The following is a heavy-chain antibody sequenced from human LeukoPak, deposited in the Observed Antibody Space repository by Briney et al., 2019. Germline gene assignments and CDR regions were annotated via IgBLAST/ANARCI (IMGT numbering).Heavy chain of an antibody. CDR3: VREWSGYSFDY. CDR2: ISNDGTIK. CDR1: GFTFSTYG. D-gene: IGHD5-18*01. V-gene: IGHV3-30*03. J-gene: IGHJ4*02. Sequence: GGSLRLSCAASGFTFSTYGVHWVCQAPGKGLEWAAVISNDGTIKYYADSVKGRFTVSRDNSKNTVYLQMNSLRVEDTAVYYCVREWSGYSFDYWGQGALVAVSS.